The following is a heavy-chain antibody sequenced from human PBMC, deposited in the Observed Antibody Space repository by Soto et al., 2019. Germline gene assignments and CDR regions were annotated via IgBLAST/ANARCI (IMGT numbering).Heavy chain of an antibody. V-gene: IGHV3-23*01. Sequence: EVQLLESGGGLVQPGGTLRLSCAASGFTFSSYAMSWVRQAPGKGLEWVSAISGSGGSTYYADSVKGRFTISRDNSKNTLYLQMNSLRAEDTAVYYCAKRGYSSGWSHYFDYWGQGTLVTVSS. CDR1: GFTFSSYA. CDR3: AKRGYSSGWSHYFDY. D-gene: IGHD6-19*01. CDR2: ISGSGGST. J-gene: IGHJ4*02.